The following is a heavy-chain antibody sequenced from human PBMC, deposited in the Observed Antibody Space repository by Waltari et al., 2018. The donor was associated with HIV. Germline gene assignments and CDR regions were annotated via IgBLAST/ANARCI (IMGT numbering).Heavy chain of an antibody. J-gene: IGHJ4*02. CDR2: INPNSGGT. CDR3: ARDLIFYYDSTGYYALDY. V-gene: IGHV1-2*02. CDR1: GYTFTDYY. Sequence: QVQLVQSGTEVKKPGASVKVSCEASGYTFTDYYLHWVRQAPGQGLEWMGWINPNSGGTNYAQKFQDRVTMTRDTSISTAYMELSRLRSDDTAVYYCARDLIFYYDSTGYYALDYWGQGTLVTVSS. D-gene: IGHD3-22*01.